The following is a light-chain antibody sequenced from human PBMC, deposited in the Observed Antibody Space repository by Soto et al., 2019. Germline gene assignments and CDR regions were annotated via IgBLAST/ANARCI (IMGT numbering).Light chain of an antibody. J-gene: IGLJ3*02. CDR2: SHN. Sequence: VLTQPPSTSGTPGQRVTISCSGSSSNIGSNYVFWYQQLPGTAPKLLIYSHNQRPSGVPDRFSGSTSGTSASLAISGLRSEDEGDYHCAAWDDSLTGVVFGGGTQLTVL. CDR3: AAWDDSLTGVV. V-gene: IGLV1-47*02. CDR1: SSNIGSNY.